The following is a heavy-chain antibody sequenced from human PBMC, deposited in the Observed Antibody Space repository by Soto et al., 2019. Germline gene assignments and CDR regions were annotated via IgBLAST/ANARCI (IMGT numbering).Heavy chain of an antibody. J-gene: IGHJ3*02. CDR2: ISVGSGSI. Sequence: EEQLVESGGGLVQPGGSLRVSCAASGFSFRSYAMNWVRQAPGKGLEWVSYISVGSGSIFYADSVKGRFTISRDDAKNSLYLQMNTLRGEDTAVCYCVRDDRWDFDIWGQGTMVTVSS. CDR3: VRDDRWDFDI. D-gene: IGHD1-26*01. CDR1: GFSFRSYA. V-gene: IGHV3-48*01.